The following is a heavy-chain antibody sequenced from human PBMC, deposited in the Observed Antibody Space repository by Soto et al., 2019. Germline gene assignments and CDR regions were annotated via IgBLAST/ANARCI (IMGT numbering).Heavy chain of an antibody. J-gene: IGHJ2*01. D-gene: IGHD4-4*01. CDR2: IIPIFGTA. V-gene: IGHV1-69*13. Sequence: SVKVSCKASGGTFSSYAISWVRQAPGQGLEWMGGIIPIFGTANYAQKFQGRVTITADESTSTAYMELSSLRSEDTAVYYCATSRSNYVDWYFDLWGRGTLVTVS. CDR1: GGTFSSYA. CDR3: ATSRSNYVDWYFDL.